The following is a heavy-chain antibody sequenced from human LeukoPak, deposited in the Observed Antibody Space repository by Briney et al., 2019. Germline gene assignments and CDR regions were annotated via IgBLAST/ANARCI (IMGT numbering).Heavy chain of an antibody. CDR3: ARSPLLWFGELPGEDWFDP. CDR1: GYTFTSYG. D-gene: IGHD3-10*01. V-gene: IGHV1-18*01. Sequence: GASVKVSCKASGYTFTSYGISWVRPAPGQGLGWVGWISAYNGNTNYAQKLQGRVTMTTDTSTSTAYMELRSLRSDDTAVYYCARSPLLWFGELPGEDWFDPWGQGTLVTVSS. CDR2: ISAYNGNT. J-gene: IGHJ5*02.